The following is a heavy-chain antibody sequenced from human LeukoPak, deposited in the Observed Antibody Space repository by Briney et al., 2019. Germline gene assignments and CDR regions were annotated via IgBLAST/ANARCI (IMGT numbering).Heavy chain of an antibody. J-gene: IGHJ4*02. CDR3: ARTGSKNFDY. Sequence: ASVKVSCKASGYTFTGYYMHWVRQAPGQGLEWMGWINPNSGGTSYAQKFQGRVTMTRDTSTSTVYMELSSLRSEDTAVYYCARTGSKNFDYWGQGTLVTVSS. D-gene: IGHD6-13*01. CDR1: GYTFTGYY. V-gene: IGHV1-2*02. CDR2: INPNSGGT.